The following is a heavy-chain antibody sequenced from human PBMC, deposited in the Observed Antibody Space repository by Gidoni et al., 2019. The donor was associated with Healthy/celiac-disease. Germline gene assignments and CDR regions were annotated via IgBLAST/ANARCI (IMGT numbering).Heavy chain of an antibody. D-gene: IGHD6-6*01. CDR1: GASLSSYS. CDR2: IYYSWST. V-gene: IGHV4-59*08. J-gene: IGHJ6*03. CDR3: ARHWGDSSSSYDYYYDMDV. Sequence: QVQLQESVPGLVKPSETLSLTCTFSGASLSSYSWSWIRQPPGKGLEWIGYIYYSWSTNYNPSLKSRVTRSVDTSKNQFSLKLSSVTAADTAVYYWARHWGDSSSSYDYYYDMDVWGKGTTVTVSS.